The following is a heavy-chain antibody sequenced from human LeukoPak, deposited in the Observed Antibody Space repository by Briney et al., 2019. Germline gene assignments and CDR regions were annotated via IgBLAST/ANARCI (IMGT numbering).Heavy chain of an antibody. Sequence: ASVKVSCKASGYTFTGYYMHWVRQAPGQGLEWMGWINPNSGGTNYAQKFQGRVTITTDESTSTAYMELSSLRSEDTAVYYCARSRGFGAFDYWGQGTLVTVSS. CDR2: INPNSGGT. V-gene: IGHV1-2*02. CDR1: GYTFTGYY. J-gene: IGHJ4*02. CDR3: ARSRGFGAFDY. D-gene: IGHD3-16*01.